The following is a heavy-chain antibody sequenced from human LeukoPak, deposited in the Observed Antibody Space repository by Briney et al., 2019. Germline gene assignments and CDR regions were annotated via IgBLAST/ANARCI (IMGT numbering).Heavy chain of an antibody. CDR1: GFTFSSYG. V-gene: IGHV3-30*18. Sequence: PGRSLRLSCAASGFTFSSYGMHWVRQAPGKGLEWVAVISYDGSNKYYADSVEGRFTISRDNSKNTLYLQMNSLRAEDTAVYYCAKDYWNDGFDYWGQGTLVTVSS. CDR3: AKDYWNDGFDY. CDR2: ISYDGSNK. J-gene: IGHJ4*02. D-gene: IGHD1-1*01.